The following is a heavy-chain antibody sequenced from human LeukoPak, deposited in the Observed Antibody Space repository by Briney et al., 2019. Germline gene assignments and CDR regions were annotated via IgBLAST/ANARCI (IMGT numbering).Heavy chain of an antibody. V-gene: IGHV4-39*01. D-gene: IGHD1-14*01. J-gene: IGHJ5*02. CDR2: IYYSGST. Sequence: PSETLSLTCTVSGASISSSTDYWGWIRQPPGKGLEWIANIYYSGSTYYNPSLKSRVTISVNTSKNQFSLNLSSVTTAATAIHYRAGLIRPGWFEPWGQGTLVTV. CDR1: GASISSSTDY. CDR3: AGLIRPGWFEP.